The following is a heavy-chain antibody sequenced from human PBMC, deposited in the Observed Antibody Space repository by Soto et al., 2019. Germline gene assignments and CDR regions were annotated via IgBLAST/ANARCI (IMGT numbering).Heavy chain of an antibody. CDR1: GYPVTAYY. CDR3: VMGVGVGVAGSAAFDM. J-gene: IGHJ3*02. D-gene: IGHD3-3*01. V-gene: IGHV1-2*02. CDR2: INPATGAA. Sequence: QLHLVQSGAVVKKPGASVTVSCSASGYPVTAYYMHWVRQAPGRGLEWMGGINPATGAAKYTQTFLGRVTMTMDTSTSPVFNELSGMTTEDTAGFYWVMGVGVGVAGSAAFDMWGQGTLVTVSA.